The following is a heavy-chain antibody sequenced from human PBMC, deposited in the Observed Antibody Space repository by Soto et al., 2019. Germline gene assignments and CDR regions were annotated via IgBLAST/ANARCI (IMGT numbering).Heavy chain of an antibody. CDR1: GGSFSGYY. CDR3: AIVWSVTTNGASDY. V-gene: IGHV4-34*01. CDR2: INHSGST. J-gene: IGHJ4*02. Sequence: SETLSLTCAVYGGSFSGYYWSWIRQPPGKGLEWIGEINHSGSTNYNPSLKSRVTISVDTSKNQFSLKLSSVTAADTAVYYCAIVWSVTTNGASDYWSQGTLVPVSS. D-gene: IGHD4-17*01.